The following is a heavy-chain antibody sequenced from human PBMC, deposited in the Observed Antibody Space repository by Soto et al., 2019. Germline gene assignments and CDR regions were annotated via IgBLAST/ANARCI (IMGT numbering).Heavy chain of an antibody. Sequence: PSETLSLTGAVYGASLSGYSWSWIRQPPGKGLEWIGEINGSGNTNYNPSLKSRVTISEGSSRNQISLTLTSVTAAGTAVYYCVGLCRGNSCTDFWGQGTLVTVSS. D-gene: IGHD2-2*01. J-gene: IGHJ4*02. V-gene: IGHV4-34*01. CDR3: VGLCRGNSCTDF. CDR1: GASLSGYS. CDR2: INGSGNT.